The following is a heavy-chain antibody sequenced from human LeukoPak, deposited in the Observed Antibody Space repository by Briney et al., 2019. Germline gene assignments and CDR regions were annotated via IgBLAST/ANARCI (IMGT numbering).Heavy chain of an antibody. J-gene: IGHJ6*02. CDR3: ARDRGYSYGTNYYYYGMDV. D-gene: IGHD5-18*01. CDR2: IRSSGSTI. Sequence: GGSLRLSCAASGFTFSDYYMSWIRQAPGKGLEWVSYIRSSGSTIYYADSVKGRFTISRDNAKDSLYLQMNSLRAEDTAVYYCARDRGYSYGTNYYYYGMDVWGQGTTVTVSS. V-gene: IGHV3-11*01. CDR1: GFTFSDYY.